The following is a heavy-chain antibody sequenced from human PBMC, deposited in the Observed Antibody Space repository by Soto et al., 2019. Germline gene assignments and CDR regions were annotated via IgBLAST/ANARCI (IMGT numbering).Heavy chain of an antibody. V-gene: IGHV4-31*02. Sequence: QIQLQESGPGLVKPSQTLSLSCIVSGGSIGSGGYYWRWIRKHPGKGLEWIGYIYYSGSTYYNPSLKSRITISVDTSKNQFSLKLSSVTAADTAVYYCAVLRQLRPDYWGQGTLVTVSS. D-gene: IGHD6-13*01. CDR3: AVLRQLRPDY. CDR2: IYYSGST. CDR1: GGSIGSGGYY. J-gene: IGHJ4*02.